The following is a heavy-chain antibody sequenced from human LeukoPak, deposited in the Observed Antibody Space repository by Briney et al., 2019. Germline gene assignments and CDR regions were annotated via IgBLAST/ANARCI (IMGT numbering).Heavy chain of an antibody. D-gene: IGHD6-19*01. V-gene: IGHV3-20*04. Sequence: GGSLRLSCAASGFTFDDYGMSWVRQAPGKGLEWVSGINWNGGSTGYADSVKGRFTISRDNAKNSLYLQMNSLRAEDTALYYRARDTIMGMAGTFAYWGQGTLVPVPP. CDR3: ARDTIMGMAGTFAY. CDR1: GFTFDDYG. CDR2: INWNGGST. J-gene: IGHJ4*02.